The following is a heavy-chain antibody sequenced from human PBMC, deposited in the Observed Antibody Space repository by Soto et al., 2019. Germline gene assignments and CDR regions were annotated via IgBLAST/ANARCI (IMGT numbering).Heavy chain of an antibody. CDR2: ISGSGVST. CDR1: GFTFSSYA. D-gene: IGHD3-10*01. CDR3: AKDKLGSGSYGDAFDI. Sequence: EVQLLESGGGLVQPGGSLRLSCAASGFTFSSYAMSWVRQAPGKGLEWVSAISGSGVSTYYADSVKGRFTISRDNSKNPLYLQMNSLRAEDTAVYYCAKDKLGSGSYGDAFDIWGQGTMVTVSS. J-gene: IGHJ3*02. V-gene: IGHV3-23*01.